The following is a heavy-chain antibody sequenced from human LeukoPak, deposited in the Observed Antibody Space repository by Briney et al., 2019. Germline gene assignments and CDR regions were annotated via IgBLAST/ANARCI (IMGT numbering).Heavy chain of an antibody. V-gene: IGHV3-7*01. CDR2: IKQDGSEK. CDR3: AKDSPRRLELPGGWFDP. J-gene: IGHJ5*02. Sequence: QPGGSLRLSCAASGFTFSSYWMSWVRQAPGKGLEWVANIKQDGSEKYYVDSVKGRFTISRDNAENSLYLQMNSLRAEDTAVYYCAKDSPRRLELPGGWFDPWGQGTLVTVSS. D-gene: IGHD1-7*01. CDR1: GFTFSSYW.